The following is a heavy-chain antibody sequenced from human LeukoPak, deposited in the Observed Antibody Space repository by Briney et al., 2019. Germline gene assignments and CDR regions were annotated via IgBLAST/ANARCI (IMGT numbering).Heavy chain of an antibody. CDR3: AKDGNYFDSSGYLIPFDY. Sequence: PGGSLRLSCAASGFTFSRFAMSWVRQAPGKGLEWVSSISGSDRTTYYADSVTGRFTISRDNSKNILYLQMNSLRADDTAVYYCAKDGNYFDSSGYLIPFDYWGQGTLVTVSS. CDR2: ISGSDRTT. J-gene: IGHJ4*02. CDR1: GFTFSRFA. V-gene: IGHV3-23*01. D-gene: IGHD3-22*01.